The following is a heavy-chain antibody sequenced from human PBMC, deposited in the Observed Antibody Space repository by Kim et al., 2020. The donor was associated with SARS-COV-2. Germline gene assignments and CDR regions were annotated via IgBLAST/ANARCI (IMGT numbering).Heavy chain of an antibody. CDR1: GGPISSNSYS. J-gene: IGHJ4*02. D-gene: IGHD2-2*02. Sequence: SETLSLTCTVSGGPISSNSYSWGWIRQPPGKGLERIGNIFYSGKTYYNQSLKSRVSISVDTSKSQFSLKLTSVTAADTAVYYCVRYIRGAYDYWGQGTLV. V-gene: IGHV4-39*01. CDR2: IFYSGKT. CDR3: VRYIRGAYDY.